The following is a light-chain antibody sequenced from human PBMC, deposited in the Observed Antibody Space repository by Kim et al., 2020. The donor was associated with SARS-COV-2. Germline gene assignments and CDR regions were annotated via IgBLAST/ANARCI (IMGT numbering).Light chain of an antibody. V-gene: IGLV1-40*01. Sequence: VHIACTGSSPNIGASYGVTWDQQLPGTAPKLLIYGNSNRPSGVPDRFSGSESGTSASLAITGLQAEDEADYYCQSYDSSLSGSVVFGGGTQLTVL. CDR3: QSYDSSLSGSVV. J-gene: IGLJ2*01. CDR1: SPNIGASYG. CDR2: GNS.